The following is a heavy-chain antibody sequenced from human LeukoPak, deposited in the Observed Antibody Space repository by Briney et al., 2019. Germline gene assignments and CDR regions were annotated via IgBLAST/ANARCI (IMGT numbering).Heavy chain of an antibody. V-gene: IGHV1-69-2*01. CDR1: GYTFTDYY. Sequence: GASVKVSCKASGYTFTDYYMHWVHQAPGKGLEWMGRVDPEDGETIYAEKFQGRVTITADTSTDTAYMELSSLRSEDTAVYYCATWTGITPYWGQGTLVTVSS. CDR3: ATWTGITPY. CDR2: VDPEDGET. J-gene: IGHJ4*02. D-gene: IGHD1-20*01.